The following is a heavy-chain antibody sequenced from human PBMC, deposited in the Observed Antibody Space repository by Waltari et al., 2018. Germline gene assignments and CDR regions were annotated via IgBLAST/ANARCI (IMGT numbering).Heavy chain of an antibody. CDR2: INHSGST. V-gene: IGHV4-34*01. J-gene: IGHJ6*02. CDR1: GGSFNGYD. D-gene: IGHD6-19*01. Sequence: QVQLQQWGAGLLKPSETLSLTCAMSGGSFNGYDWIWIRQPPGKGLEWIGEINHSGSTKYNPSLKSRVTMSVDTSKNQFSLNLSSVTAADTAVYYCARGESLYNSDWTPRGYYYYGMDVWGQGTTVTVSS. CDR3: ARGESLYNSDWTPRGYYYYGMDV.